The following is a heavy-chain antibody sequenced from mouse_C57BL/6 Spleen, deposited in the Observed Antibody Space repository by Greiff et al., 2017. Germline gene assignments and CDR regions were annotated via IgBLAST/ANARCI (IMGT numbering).Heavy chain of an antibody. V-gene: IGHV1-62-2*01. CDR3: ARHEDGYGSSSGWYFDV. CDR1: GYTFTEYT. CDR2: FYPGSGSI. J-gene: IGHJ1*03. Sequence: QVQLQQSGAELVKPGASVKLSCKASGYTFTEYTIHWVKQRSGQGLEWIGWFYPGSGSIKYNEKFKDKATLTADKSSSTVYMELSRLTSEDSAVYFCARHEDGYGSSSGWYFDVWGTGTTVTVSS. D-gene: IGHD1-1*01.